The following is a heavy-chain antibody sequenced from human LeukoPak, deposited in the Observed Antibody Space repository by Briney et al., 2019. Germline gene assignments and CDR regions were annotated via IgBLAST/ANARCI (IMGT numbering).Heavy chain of an antibody. V-gene: IGHV3-30*02. CDR3: AKDLGVAASYYFDY. CDR1: GFTFSSYG. D-gene: IGHD6-19*01. J-gene: IGHJ4*02. Sequence: GGSLRLSCAASGFTFSSYGMHWVRQAPGKGLEWVAVIWYGGSNKYYADSVKGRFTISRDNSKNTLYLQMNSLRAEDTAVYYCAKDLGVAASYYFDYWGQGTLVTVSS. CDR2: IWYGGSNK.